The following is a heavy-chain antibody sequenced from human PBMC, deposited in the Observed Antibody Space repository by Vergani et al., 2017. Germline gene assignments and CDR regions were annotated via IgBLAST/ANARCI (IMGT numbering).Heavy chain of an antibody. Sequence: QVQLQESGPGLVKPSQTLSLTCTVSGGSISSGSYYWSWIRQPAGKGLEWIGRIYTSGSTNYNPSLKSRVTMSVDTSKNQFSLKLSSVTAADTAVYYCARDRVAAAGRDWFDPWGQGTLVTVSS. CDR2: IYTSGST. CDR3: ARDRVAAAGRDWFDP. J-gene: IGHJ5*02. V-gene: IGHV4-61*02. CDR1: GGSISSGSYY. D-gene: IGHD6-13*01.